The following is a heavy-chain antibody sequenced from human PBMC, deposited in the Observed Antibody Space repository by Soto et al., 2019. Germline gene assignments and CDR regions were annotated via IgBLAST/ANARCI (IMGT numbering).Heavy chain of an antibody. Sequence: SVKVSCKASGGTFSSDVINWVRQAPGQGLEWIGGITPIFSTTKYAQKFQGRVTVTTDESASTVYLELSSLRSEDTAVYYCAAGPLYASGVANYWGQGALVTVSS. CDR3: AAGPLYASGVANY. V-gene: IGHV1-69*05. D-gene: IGHD3-10*01. J-gene: IGHJ4*02. CDR1: GGTFSSDV. CDR2: ITPIFSTT.